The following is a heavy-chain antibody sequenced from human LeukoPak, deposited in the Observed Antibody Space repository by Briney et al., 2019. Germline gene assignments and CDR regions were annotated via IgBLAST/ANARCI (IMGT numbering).Heavy chain of an antibody. V-gene: IGHV1-24*01. CDR3: ATHIVGATLPGY. D-gene: IGHD1-26*01. CDR2: FDPEDGET. J-gene: IGHJ4*02. Sequence: ASVTVSFKVSGYTLTELSMHWVRQAPGKGLEWMGGFDPEDGETIYAQKFQGRVTMTEDTSTDTAYMELSSLRSEDTAVYYCATHIVGATLPGYWGQGTLVTVSS. CDR1: GYTLTELS.